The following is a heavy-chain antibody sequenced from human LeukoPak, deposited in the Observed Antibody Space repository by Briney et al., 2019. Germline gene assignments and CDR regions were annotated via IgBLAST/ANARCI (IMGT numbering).Heavy chain of an antibody. Sequence: SVKVSCKASGGTFSSYAISWVRQAPGQGLEWMGGIIPIFGTANYAQKFQGRVTITADESTSTAYMELSSLRSEDTAVYYCARANSSPYTAYYYYGMDVWGQGTTVTVSS. CDR2: IIPIFGTA. CDR1: GGTFSSYA. V-gene: IGHV1-69*13. J-gene: IGHJ6*02. D-gene: IGHD2-2*02. CDR3: ARANSSPYTAYYYYGMDV.